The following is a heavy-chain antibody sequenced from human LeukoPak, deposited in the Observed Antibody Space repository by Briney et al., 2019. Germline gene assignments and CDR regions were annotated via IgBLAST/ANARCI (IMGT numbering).Heavy chain of an antibody. CDR3: ARGWGDYDFWSGYYEDY. CDR1: GYTFTSYG. J-gene: IGHJ4*02. Sequence: ASVKVSCKASGYTFTSYGISWVRQAPGQGLEWMGWISAYNGNTNYAQKLQGRVTMTTDTSTSTAYMELRSLRSDDTAVYYCARGWGDYDFWSGYYEDYWGQGTLVTVSS. D-gene: IGHD3-3*01. CDR2: ISAYNGNT. V-gene: IGHV1-18*01.